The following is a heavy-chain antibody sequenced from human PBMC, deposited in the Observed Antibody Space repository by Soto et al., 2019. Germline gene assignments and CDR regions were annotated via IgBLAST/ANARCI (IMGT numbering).Heavy chain of an antibody. CDR3: ARENGDYDAFVI. J-gene: IGHJ3*02. D-gene: IGHD4-17*01. Sequence: SETLSLTCTVSGGSISSGDYYWSWIRQPPGKGLEWIGYIYYSGSTYYNPSLKSRVTISVDTSKNQFSLKLSSVTAADTAVYYCARENGDYDAFVIWGQGTMVTVSS. CDR2: IYYSGST. CDR1: GGSISSGDYY. V-gene: IGHV4-30-4*01.